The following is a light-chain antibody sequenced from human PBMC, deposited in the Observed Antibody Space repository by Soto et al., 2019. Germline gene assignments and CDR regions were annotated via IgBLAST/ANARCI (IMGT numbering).Light chain of an antibody. Sequence: IQMTQSPSTLSASVRDRVTITCRASQSIGRWLAWYQQKPGKAPKLLIFDASTLESGVPSRFSGSGSGTEFTLTISSLQPDDFATYYCQQYNSYLTFGGGTKVDIK. J-gene: IGKJ4*01. CDR1: QSIGRW. CDR3: QQYNSYLT. V-gene: IGKV1-5*01. CDR2: DAS.